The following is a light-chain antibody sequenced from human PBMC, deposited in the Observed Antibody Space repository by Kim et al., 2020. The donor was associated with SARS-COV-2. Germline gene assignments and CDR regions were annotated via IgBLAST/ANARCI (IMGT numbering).Light chain of an antibody. J-gene: IGLJ2*01. CDR3: CSYAGSRGGE. CDR2: EVS. CDR1: SSDVGSYNL. V-gene: IGLV2-23*02. Sequence: QSALTQPASVSGSPGQSITISCTGTSSDVGSYNLVSWYQQHPGKAPKLMIYEVSKGPSGVSNRFSGSKSGNTASLTISGLQAEDEGDYYCCSYAGSRGGEFGGGPKVTVL.